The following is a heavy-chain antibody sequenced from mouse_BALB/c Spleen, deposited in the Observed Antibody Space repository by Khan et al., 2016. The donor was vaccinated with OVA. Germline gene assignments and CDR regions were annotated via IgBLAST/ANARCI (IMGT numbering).Heavy chain of an antibody. Sequence: EVQLQESGPGLVKPSQSLSLTCTVTGYSITSGYGWNWIRQFPGNKLEWMGYISYSGSTNYNPSLKSRISITRDTSKNQFFLLLNSVTTEDAATYYCARTARIKYWGQGTTLTVSS. J-gene: IGHJ2*01. V-gene: IGHV3-2*02. CDR2: ISYSGST. CDR1: GYSITSGYG. D-gene: IGHD1-2*01. CDR3: ARTARIKY.